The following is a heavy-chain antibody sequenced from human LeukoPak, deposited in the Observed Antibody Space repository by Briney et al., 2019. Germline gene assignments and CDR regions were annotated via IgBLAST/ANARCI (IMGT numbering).Heavy chain of an antibody. V-gene: IGHV3-48*04. CDR3: ARDRYYYDSSSNWFDP. CDR1: GFTFSSYS. Sequence: PGGSLRLSCAASGFTFSSYSMNWVRQAPGKGLEWVSYISSSSSTIYYADSVKGRFTISRDNAKNSLYLQMNSLRAEDTAVYYCARDRYYYDSSSNWFDPWGQGTLVTVSS. J-gene: IGHJ5*02. CDR2: ISSSSSTI. D-gene: IGHD3-22*01.